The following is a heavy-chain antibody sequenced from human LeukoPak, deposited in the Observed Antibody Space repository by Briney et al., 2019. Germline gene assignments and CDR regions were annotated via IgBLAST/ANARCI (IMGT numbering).Heavy chain of an antibody. V-gene: IGHV4-59*01. J-gene: IGHJ4*02. CDR3: ARGPTKNYFDS. CDR1: GGSISSYY. CDR2: IYSSGTT. Sequence: PSETLSLTCTVPGGSISSYYWSWIRQPPGRGLEWIGYIYSSGTTNYNPSLKSRVTISVDTSKSQFSLKLSSVTAADTAVHYCARGPTKNYFDSWGQGTVVTVSS.